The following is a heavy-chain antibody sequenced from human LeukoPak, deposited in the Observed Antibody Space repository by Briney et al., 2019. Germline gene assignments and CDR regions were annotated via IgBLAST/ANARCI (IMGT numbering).Heavy chain of an antibody. D-gene: IGHD1-26*01. CDR2: IWYDGSNK. V-gene: IGHV3-33*08. CDR3: ARVQSGSYEDY. J-gene: IGHJ4*02. Sequence: GGSLRLSCAASGFTFSSYSMNWVRQAPGKGLEWVAVIWYDGSNKYYADSVKGRFTISRDNSKNTLYLQMNSLRAEDTAVYYCARVQSGSYEDYWGQGTLVTVSS. CDR1: GFTFSSYS.